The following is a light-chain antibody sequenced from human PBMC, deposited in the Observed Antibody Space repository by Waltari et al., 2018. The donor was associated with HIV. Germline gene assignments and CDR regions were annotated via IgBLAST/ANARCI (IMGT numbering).Light chain of an antibody. V-gene: IGLV1-47*01. J-gene: IGLJ3*02. CDR3: AVWDDSLSGQV. Sequence: QSVLIQSASTSGTPGQRVTISCSGSNSNIGRYTVYWYHHFPGTAPKLLSYGNTQLPPGVPDRFSGSKSGTSASLAISGLRSEDEGDYYCAVWDDSLSGQVFGGGTKVTVL. CDR1: NSNIGRYT. CDR2: GNT.